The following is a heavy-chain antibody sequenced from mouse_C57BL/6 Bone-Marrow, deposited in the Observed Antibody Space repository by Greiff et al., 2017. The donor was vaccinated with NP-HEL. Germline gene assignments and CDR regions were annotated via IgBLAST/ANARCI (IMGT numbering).Heavy chain of an antibody. J-gene: IGHJ4*01. CDR2: ISYSGST. Sequence: EVQLQQSGPGMVKPSQSLSLTCTVTGYSITSGYDWHWIRHFPGNKLEWMGYISYSGSTNYNPSLKSRISITHDTSKNHFFLKLNSVTTEDTATYYCARGGLRTYYAMDYWGQGTSVTVSS. CDR3: ARGGLRTYYAMDY. V-gene: IGHV3-1*01. D-gene: IGHD2-4*01. CDR1: GYSITSGYD.